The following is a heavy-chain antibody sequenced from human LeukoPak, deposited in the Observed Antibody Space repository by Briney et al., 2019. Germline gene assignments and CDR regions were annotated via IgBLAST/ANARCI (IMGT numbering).Heavy chain of an antibody. V-gene: IGHV4-59*01. J-gene: IGHJ4*02. CDR3: ARAYDSSGYYCSI. Sequence: SETLSLTCTVSGGSISSYYWSWIRQPPGKGLEWIGYIYYSGSTNYNPSLKSRVTISVDTSKNQFSLKLSSVTAADTAVYYCARAYDSSGYYCSIWGQGTLVTVSS. D-gene: IGHD3-22*01. CDR2: IYYSGST. CDR1: GGSISSYY.